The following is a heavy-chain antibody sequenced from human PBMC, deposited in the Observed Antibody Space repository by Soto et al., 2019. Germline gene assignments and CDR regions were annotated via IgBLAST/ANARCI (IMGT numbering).Heavy chain of an antibody. D-gene: IGHD7-27*01. CDR3: ARHYTDTYWGAFDV. V-gene: IGHV4-59*01. CDR2: IYYSGSS. CDR1: GGSISSYY. Sequence: SETLSLTCTVSGGSISSYYWNWIRQPPGKGLEWIGYIYYSGSSNYNPSLRSRVTISLDTSKNRISLRLSSVTAADTAVYYCARHYTDTYWGAFDVWGQGTMVTVSS. J-gene: IGHJ3*01.